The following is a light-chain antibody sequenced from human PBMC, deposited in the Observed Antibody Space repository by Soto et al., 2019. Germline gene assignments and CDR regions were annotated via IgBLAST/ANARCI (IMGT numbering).Light chain of an antibody. CDR1: QSVLYSSNNKNY. CDR3: QQYYSTPWT. CDR2: WAS. J-gene: IGKJ1*01. Sequence: DIVMTQSPDSLAVSLGERATINCKSSQSVLYSSNNKNYLAWYQQKPGQPPKLLIYWASTRESGVPDRFSGSGSGTDFTLTISSLQAGEVAVYYCQQYYSTPWTFGQGTQVEIK. V-gene: IGKV4-1*01.